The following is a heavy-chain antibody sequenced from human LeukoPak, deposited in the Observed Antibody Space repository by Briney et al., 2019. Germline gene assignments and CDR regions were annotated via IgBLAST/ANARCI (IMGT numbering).Heavy chain of an antibody. Sequence: SETLSLTCAVSGGSISSYYWSWIRQPPGKGLEWIGYIHYSGSTNYNPSLKSRVTISVDTSKNQFSLKLSSVTAADTAVYYCAKDRVDGSGSQFDSWGQGSLVIVSS. D-gene: IGHD3-10*01. CDR3: AKDRVDGSGSQFDS. CDR1: GGSISSYY. V-gene: IGHV4-59*01. CDR2: IHYSGST. J-gene: IGHJ4*02.